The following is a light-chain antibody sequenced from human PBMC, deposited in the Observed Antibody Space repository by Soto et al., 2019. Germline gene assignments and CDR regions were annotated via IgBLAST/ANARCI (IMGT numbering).Light chain of an antibody. CDR3: QKRINWPPLT. Sequence: EIVLTQSPATLSLSPGERATLSCRASQSVSSYLAWYQQKPGQAPRLLIYDASNRATGIPARFSGSGSGTDCTLTISSLEPEDFAVYYCQKRINWPPLTFCPGTKVDIK. V-gene: IGKV3-11*01. J-gene: IGKJ3*01. CDR1: QSVSSY. CDR2: DAS.